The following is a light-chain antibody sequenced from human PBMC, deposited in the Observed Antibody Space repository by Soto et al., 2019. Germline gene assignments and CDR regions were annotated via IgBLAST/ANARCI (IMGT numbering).Light chain of an antibody. J-gene: IGLJ1*01. CDR2: EVS. V-gene: IGLV2-8*01. CDR1: SSDVGGYNF. Sequence: QSALPQPPSASWSLGQSVTISCTVTSSDVGGYNFVSWFQQRPGEAPKLLIYEVSNRPSGVPDRFSGSKSGNTASLTVSGLQADDEADYYCCSFAGSGYVFGSGTKVTVL. CDR3: CSFAGSGYV.